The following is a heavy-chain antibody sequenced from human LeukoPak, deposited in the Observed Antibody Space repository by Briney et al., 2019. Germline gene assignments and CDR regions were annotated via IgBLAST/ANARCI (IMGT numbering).Heavy chain of an antibody. CDR3: ARATKRQLLGAFDI. Sequence: SETLSLTCTVSGYSISSGYFWGWMRQPPGKGLEWIGSIYQSETAHYNPSLKSRVTISVDTSKNQFSLKLSSVTAADTAVYYCARATKRQLLGAFDIWGQGTMVTVSS. CDR1: GYSISSGYF. V-gene: IGHV4-38-2*02. D-gene: IGHD1-1*01. CDR2: IYQSETA. J-gene: IGHJ3*02.